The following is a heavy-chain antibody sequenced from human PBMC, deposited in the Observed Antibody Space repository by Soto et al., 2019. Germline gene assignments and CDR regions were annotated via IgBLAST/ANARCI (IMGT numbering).Heavy chain of an antibody. CDR1: GYTFTSNG. CDR3: ARXXXXXXXGXXXXDS. CDR2: ISAYNGNT. V-gene: IGHV1-18*01. J-gene: IGHJ4*02. Sequence: QVQLVQSGAEVKKPGASVKVSCKASGYTFTSNGISWVRQAPGQGLEWMGWISAYNGNTNYAQKLQGRATMTTDTSTSTAYMELRSLRPDDTAVYXCARXXXXXXXGXXXXDSWGQGTLVTVSS.